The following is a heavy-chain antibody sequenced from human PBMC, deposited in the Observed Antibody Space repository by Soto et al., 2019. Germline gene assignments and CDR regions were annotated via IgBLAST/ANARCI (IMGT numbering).Heavy chain of an antibody. D-gene: IGHD4-17*01. Sequence: GGSLRLSCAASGFTFSSYAMSWVRQAPGKGLEWVSAISGSGGSTYYADSVKGRFTISRDNSKNTLYLQMNSLRAEDTAVYYCATSTTVTFRNYWGQGTLVTVSS. CDR3: ATSTTVTFRNY. V-gene: IGHV3-23*01. CDR2: ISGSGGST. CDR1: GFTFSSYA. J-gene: IGHJ4*02.